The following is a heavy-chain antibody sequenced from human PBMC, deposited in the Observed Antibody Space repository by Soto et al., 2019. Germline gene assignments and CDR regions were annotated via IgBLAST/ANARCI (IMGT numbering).Heavy chain of an antibody. CDR2: ISSSSSTI. CDR1: GFTFSSNS. D-gene: IGHD1-1*01. V-gene: IGHV3-48*02. Sequence: PGGPLSPSCAASGFTFSSNSMNWVRQAPGKGLEWVSYISSSSSTIYYADSVKGRFTISRDNAKNSLYLQMNSLRDEDTAVYYCARGGRLEHLYYYYGMDVWGQGTTVTVSS. CDR3: ARGGRLEHLYYYYGMDV. J-gene: IGHJ6*02.